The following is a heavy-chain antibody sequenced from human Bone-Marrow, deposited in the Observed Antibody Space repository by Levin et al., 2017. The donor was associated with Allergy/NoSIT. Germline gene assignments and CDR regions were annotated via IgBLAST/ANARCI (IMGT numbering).Heavy chain of an antibody. CDR1: GGSITNSY. V-gene: IGHV4-59*01. CDR2: VYNTATT. J-gene: IGHJ6*02. CDR3: ARERELPGYNGLDV. Sequence: SQTLSLTCTVSGGSITNSYWNWIRQPPGKGLEWIGYVYNTATTNYNASLKSRVTILLDTSNKQFSLKLTSVTAADTAVYYCARERELPGYNGLDVWGQGTTVTVSS. D-gene: IGHD6-13*01.